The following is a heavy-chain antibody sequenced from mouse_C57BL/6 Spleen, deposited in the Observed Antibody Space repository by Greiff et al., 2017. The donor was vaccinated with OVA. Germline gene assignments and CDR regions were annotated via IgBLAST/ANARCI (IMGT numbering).Heavy chain of an antibody. D-gene: IGHD1-1*01. Sequence: VQLQQSGPELVKPGASVKISCKASGYSFTGYYMHWVKQRPEKSLEWIGEINPSTGGTSYNQKFKGKATLTVDKSSSTAYMQLTSLASEDSAVDYCATGGLLSGWYFDVWGTGTTVTVSS. CDR3: ATGGLLSGWYFDV. J-gene: IGHJ1*03. CDR1: GYSFTGYY. CDR2: INPSTGGT. V-gene: IGHV1-43*01.